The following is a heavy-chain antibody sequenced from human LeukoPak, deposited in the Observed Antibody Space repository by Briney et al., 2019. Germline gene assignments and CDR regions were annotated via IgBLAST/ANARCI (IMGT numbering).Heavy chain of an antibody. V-gene: IGHV3-30*04. CDR3: ARDPYYQLQRGYFDY. J-gene: IGHJ4*02. CDR1: GFTFSTYA. CDR2: ISYDGTNK. Sequence: GGSLRLSCAGSGFTFSTYAMHWVRQAPGEGLEWVAVISYDGTNKYYADSVKGRFTISRDNSKNSLYLQMNSLRPEDTAVYFCARDPYYQLQRGYFDYWGQGTLVTVSS. D-gene: IGHD3-10*01.